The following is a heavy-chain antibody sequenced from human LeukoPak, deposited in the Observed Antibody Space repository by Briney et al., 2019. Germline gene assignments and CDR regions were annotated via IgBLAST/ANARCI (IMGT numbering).Heavy chain of an antibody. CDR1: GFXFSTYG. CDR2: ISSDGSNK. CDR3: ARRVLTPASYALGV. J-gene: IGHJ6*02. Sequence: GGSLRLSCAASGFXFSTYGIHWVRQAPGQGLEWVAVISSDGSNKYYADFVKGRFTISRDNSKNTLYLQIDSLRAEDTAVYYCARRVLTPASYALGVWGQGTTVTVSS. D-gene: IGHD2-8*01. V-gene: IGHV3-33*01.